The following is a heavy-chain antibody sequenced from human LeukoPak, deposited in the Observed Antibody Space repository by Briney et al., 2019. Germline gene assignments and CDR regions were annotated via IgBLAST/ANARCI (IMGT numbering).Heavy chain of an antibody. CDR1: GGSFSGYY. D-gene: IGHD2-21*02. Sequence: PSETLSLTCAVYGGSFSGYYWSWIRQPPGKGLEWIGEINHSGSTNYNPSLKSRVTISVDTSKNQFSLKLSSVTAADTAVYYCARARATVVTASNWFDPWGQGTLVTVSS. CDR3: ARARATVVTASNWFDP. CDR2: INHSGST. J-gene: IGHJ5*02. V-gene: IGHV4-34*01.